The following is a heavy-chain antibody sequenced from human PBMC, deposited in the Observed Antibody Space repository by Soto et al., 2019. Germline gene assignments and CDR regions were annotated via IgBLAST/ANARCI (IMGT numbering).Heavy chain of an antibody. CDR1: GYSFTGLD. CDR2: MQPSTGRT. Sequence: QVQLVQSGAEVREPGASVKVSCKASGYSFTGLDINWVRQTAGQGLEWMGWMQPSTGRTGYAQKYQGRVTTTRDTSINTAYMELPTLTSDDTAFYYCARGAGACVDSWGQGTLVTVSS. V-gene: IGHV1-8*01. J-gene: IGHJ4*02. CDR3: ARGAGACVDS. D-gene: IGHD4-17*01.